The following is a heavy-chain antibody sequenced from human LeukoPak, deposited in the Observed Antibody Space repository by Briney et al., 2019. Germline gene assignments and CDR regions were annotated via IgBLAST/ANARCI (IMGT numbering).Heavy chain of an antibody. D-gene: IGHD6-25*01. CDR1: GFTFSSYE. Sequence: PPGGSLRLSCAASGFTFSSYEMNWVRQAPGKGLEWLSYISSSGSTIYYADSVKGRFTISRDNAKNSLYLQMRSLRVEDTAVYYCARHGGGYYFDYWGQGTLVTVSS. CDR2: ISSSGSTI. CDR3: ARHGGGYYFDY. J-gene: IGHJ4*02. V-gene: IGHV3-48*03.